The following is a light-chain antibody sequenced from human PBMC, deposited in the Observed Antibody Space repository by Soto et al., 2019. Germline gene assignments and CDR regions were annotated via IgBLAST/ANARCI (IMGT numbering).Light chain of an antibody. Sequence: EIVMTQSPATLSVSPGERATLSCSASQSVSSDLAWYQQKPGQAPSLLIYRTSTRATGIPDRLSGSGSGTDFTLTISRLEPEDFAVYYCQQFGTSVTFGQGTRLEIK. CDR1: QSVSSD. J-gene: IGKJ5*01. CDR3: QQFGTSVT. CDR2: RTS. V-gene: IGKV3-20*01.